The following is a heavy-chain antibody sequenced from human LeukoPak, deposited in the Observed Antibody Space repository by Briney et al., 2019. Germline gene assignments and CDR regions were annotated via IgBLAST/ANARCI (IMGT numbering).Heavy chain of an antibody. CDR2: IIPILGIA. J-gene: IGHJ6*02. D-gene: IGHD2-2*01. CDR1: GGTFSSYA. V-gene: IGHV1-69*04. CDR3: ARAGIPAARYYYYYGMDV. Sequence: SVKVSCKASGGTFSSYASSWVRQAPGQGLEWMGRIIPILGIANYAQKFQGRVTITADKSTSTAYMELSSLRSEDTAVYYCARAGIPAARYYYYYGMDVWGQGTTVTVSS.